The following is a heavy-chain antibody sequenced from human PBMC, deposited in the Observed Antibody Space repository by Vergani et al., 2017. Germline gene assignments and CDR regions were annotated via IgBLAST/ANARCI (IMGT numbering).Heavy chain of an antibody. CDR1: GGTFSSYA. CDR3: ARDPTDGYGDYRWVDP. D-gene: IGHD4-17*01. J-gene: IGHJ5*02. V-gene: IGHV1-69*01. CDR2: IIPIFGTA. Sequence: QVQLVQSGAEVKKPGSSVKVSCKASGGTFSSYAISWVRQAPGQGLEWMGGIIPIFGTANYAQKFQGRVTITADESTSTAYMELSSLRSEDTAVYYCARDPTDGYGDYRWVDPWGQGTLVTVSS.